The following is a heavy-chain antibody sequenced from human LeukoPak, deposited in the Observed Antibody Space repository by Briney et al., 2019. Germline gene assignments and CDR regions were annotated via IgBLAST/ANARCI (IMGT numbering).Heavy chain of an antibody. D-gene: IGHD6-13*01. Sequence: PSETLSLTCTVSGGSISSGGYYWSWIRQPPGKGLEWIGYIYHSGSTYYNPSLKSRVTISVDRSKNQFSLKLSSVTAADTAVYYCASGIAAAGTVDYWGQGTLVTVSS. CDR2: IYHSGST. CDR3: ASGIAAAGTVDY. CDR1: GGSISSGGYY. J-gene: IGHJ4*02. V-gene: IGHV4-30-2*01.